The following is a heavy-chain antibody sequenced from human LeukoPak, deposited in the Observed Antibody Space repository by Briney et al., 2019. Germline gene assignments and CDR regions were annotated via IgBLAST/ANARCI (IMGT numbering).Heavy chain of an antibody. D-gene: IGHD4-11*01. J-gene: IGHJ4*02. V-gene: IGHV4-59*02. Sequence: SETLSLTCTVSGGSVSSYYWSWIRQPPGKGLEWIGYIYYSGSTNYNPSLKSRVTISVDTSKNQFSLKLSSVTAADTAVYYCARADSNEAPFDYWGQGTLVTVSS. CDR2: IYYSGST. CDR3: ARADSNEAPFDY. CDR1: GGSVSSYY.